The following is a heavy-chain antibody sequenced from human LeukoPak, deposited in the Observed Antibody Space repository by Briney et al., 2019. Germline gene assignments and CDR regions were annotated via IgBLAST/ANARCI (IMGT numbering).Heavy chain of an antibody. D-gene: IGHD4-17*01. J-gene: IGHJ4*02. Sequence: PSEALSVTCTGTGGSISCHFCRWLRQPPGKGRAGLGIIYYRGRTNYKPSRKSRLTISLDTSKNQFSLKLSSVTAADAAVYYCARGYGYFDYWGQGTLVTVSS. CDR2: IYYRGRT. CDR3: ARGYGYFDY. CDR1: GGSISCHF. V-gene: IGHV4-59*11.